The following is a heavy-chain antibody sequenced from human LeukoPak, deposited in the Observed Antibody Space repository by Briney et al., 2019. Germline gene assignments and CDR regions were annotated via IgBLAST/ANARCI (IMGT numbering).Heavy chain of an antibody. Sequence: SVKVSCKASGGTFSNYAISWVRQAPGQGLEWMGGIIPLFGTANYAQKFQGRVTITTDESTSTAYMELSRLRSEDTAVYYCARSYGSGSYSLYYYYYMDVWGKGTTVTVPS. V-gene: IGHV1-69*05. CDR3: ARSYGSGSYSLYYYYYMDV. CDR1: GGTFSNYA. D-gene: IGHD3-10*01. J-gene: IGHJ6*03. CDR2: IIPLFGTA.